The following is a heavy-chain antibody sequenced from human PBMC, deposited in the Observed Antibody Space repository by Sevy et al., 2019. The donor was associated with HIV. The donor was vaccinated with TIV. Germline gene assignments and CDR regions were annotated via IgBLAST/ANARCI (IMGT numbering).Heavy chain of an antibody. Sequence: GGSLRLSCAASGFPFSNFAMSWVRQAPGKGLEWVSTLIGGGSRTYYADSVTGRFIISRDNSRNTLYLQMNSLRAEDTVIYYCAKRRLQSGLSGGGANYGMDVCGRGTTVTVSS. CDR3: AKRRLQSGLSGGGANYGMDV. D-gene: IGHD2-8*02. V-gene: IGHV3-23*01. CDR2: LIGGGSRT. CDR1: GFPFSNFA. J-gene: IGHJ6*02.